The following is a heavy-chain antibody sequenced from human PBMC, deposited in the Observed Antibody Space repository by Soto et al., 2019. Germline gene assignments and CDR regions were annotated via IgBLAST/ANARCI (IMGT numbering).Heavy chain of an antibody. CDR3: ARKRAVVALIGS. D-gene: IGHD2-15*01. CDR2: ISAYNGNT. CDR1: GYTFTSYG. V-gene: IGHV1-18*01. Sequence: QVQLVQSGAEVKKPGASVKVSCKASGYTFTSYGISWVRQAPGQGIEWMGWISAYNGNTNYAQKLQGRVTMTTDTATSKAYMELRSLRSADTAVYYCARKRAVVALIGSWGQGNLVTVSS. J-gene: IGHJ4*02.